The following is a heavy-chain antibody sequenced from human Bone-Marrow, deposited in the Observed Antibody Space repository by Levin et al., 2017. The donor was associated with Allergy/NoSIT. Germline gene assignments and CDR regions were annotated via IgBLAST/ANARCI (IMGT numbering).Heavy chain of an antibody. CDR1: GFTFSSYS. D-gene: IGHD2-15*01. CDR3: ARGRSMAWDIVVVVAATDYFDY. Sequence: PGGSLRLSCAASGFTFSSYSMNWVRQAPGKGLEWVSSISSSSSYIYYADSVKGRFTISRDNAKNSLYLQMNSLRAEDTAVYYCARGRSMAWDIVVVVAATDYFDYWGQGTLVTVSS. J-gene: IGHJ4*02. CDR2: ISSSSSYI. V-gene: IGHV3-21*01.